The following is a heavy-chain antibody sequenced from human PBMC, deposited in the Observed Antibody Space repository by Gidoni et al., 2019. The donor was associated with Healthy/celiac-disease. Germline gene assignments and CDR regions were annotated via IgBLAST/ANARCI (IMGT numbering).Heavy chain of an antibody. V-gene: IGHV3-66*01. J-gene: IGHJ3*02. Sequence: EVQLVESSVGFVQPGGSLRLSCAASVFTVSSNYMSWARQAPGKGLEWVSVIYSGGSTYYADSVKGRLTIARDNSKNTRYRKMNSLRAEETAVYYCASMTMTPEAFDIGGQGTMVTVSS. CDR1: VFTVSSNY. D-gene: IGHD3-22*01. CDR2: IYSGGST. CDR3: ASMTMTPEAFDI.